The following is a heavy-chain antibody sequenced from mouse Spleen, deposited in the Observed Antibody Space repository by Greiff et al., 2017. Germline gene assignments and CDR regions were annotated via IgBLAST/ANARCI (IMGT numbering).Heavy chain of an antibody. CDR2: FYPGSGSI. CDR3: ARLTTAPYYFDY. J-gene: IGHJ2*01. CDR1: GYTFTEYT. D-gene: IGHD1-2*01. Sequence: VKLMESGAELVKPGASVKLSCKASGYTFTEYTIHWVKQRSGQGLEWIGWFYPGSGSIKYNEKFKDKATLTADKSSSTVYMELSRLTSEDSAVYFCARLTTAPYYFDYWGQGTTLTVSS. V-gene: IGHV1-62-2*01.